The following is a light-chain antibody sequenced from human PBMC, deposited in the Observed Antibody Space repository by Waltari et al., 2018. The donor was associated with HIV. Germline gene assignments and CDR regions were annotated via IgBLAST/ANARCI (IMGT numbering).Light chain of an antibody. Sequence: DIRLTQSPSLLSASVGDRVSITCRASQGIGPNLAWFQQKAGKVPNLLIYSASTLHVGVPSRFSGSGSGTEFTLTIDNLQPEDFATYYCLQLSNFPFTFGQGTKLAIK. CDR3: LQLSNFPFT. CDR1: QGIGPN. CDR2: SAS. V-gene: IGKV1-9*01. J-gene: IGKJ2*01.